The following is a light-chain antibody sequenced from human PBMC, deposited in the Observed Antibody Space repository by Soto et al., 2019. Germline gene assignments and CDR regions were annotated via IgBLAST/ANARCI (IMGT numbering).Light chain of an antibody. CDR3: QQYDNWPWT. CDR1: PSISDT. V-gene: IGKV3-15*01. CDR2: GAS. Sequence: EIVFTHSPATLSVSPGGRATLSCRASPSISDTLAWYQQKPGQAPRLLIHGASTGAPGFPARFSGSGSGTDFTLTISSLQSEDFAVYYCQQYDNWPWTFGQGTKV. J-gene: IGKJ1*01.